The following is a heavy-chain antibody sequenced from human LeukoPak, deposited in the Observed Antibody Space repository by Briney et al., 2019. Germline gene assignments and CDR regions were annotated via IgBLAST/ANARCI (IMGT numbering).Heavy chain of an antibody. Sequence: GGSLRLSCAASGFTLSTYWMHWVRQAPGKGPVWVSRINSDGSSTTYADSMKGRFTISRDNAKSTLYLQMNSLRADDTAVYYCARSYGMDVWGQGTTVTVSS. CDR2: INSDGSST. CDR1: GFTLSTYW. V-gene: IGHV3-74*01. J-gene: IGHJ6*02. CDR3: ARSYGMDV.